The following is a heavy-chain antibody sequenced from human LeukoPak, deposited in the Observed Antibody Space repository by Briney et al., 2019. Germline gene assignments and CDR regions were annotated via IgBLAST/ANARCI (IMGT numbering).Heavy chain of an antibody. V-gene: IGHV3-74*01. D-gene: IGHD3-3*01. CDR3: ARAPSEIGGYYPEYFRH. Sequence: GGSLRLSCAASGFTFSTYWMHWVRQAPRKGLVWVLRIKSDGSTNYADSVTGRFTISSDNAKNTLSLQMNSLRPEDTGVYYCARAPSEIGGYYPEYFRHWGQGTLVTVSS. J-gene: IGHJ1*01. CDR2: IKSDGST. CDR1: GFTFSTYW.